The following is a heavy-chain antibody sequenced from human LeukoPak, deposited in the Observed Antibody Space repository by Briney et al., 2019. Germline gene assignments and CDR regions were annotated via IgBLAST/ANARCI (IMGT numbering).Heavy chain of an antibody. Sequence: PGGSLRLSCAASGFTFSNAWMSWVRQAPGKGLEWVGRIKSKTDGGTTDYAAPVKGRFTISRDDSKNTLYLQMNSLKTEDTAVYYCTTEGNLMITFGGVIVMTQSYWGQGTLVTVSS. CDR2: IKSKTDGGTT. CDR3: TTEGNLMITFGGVIVMTQSY. V-gene: IGHV3-15*01. CDR1: GFTFSNAW. J-gene: IGHJ4*02. D-gene: IGHD3-16*02.